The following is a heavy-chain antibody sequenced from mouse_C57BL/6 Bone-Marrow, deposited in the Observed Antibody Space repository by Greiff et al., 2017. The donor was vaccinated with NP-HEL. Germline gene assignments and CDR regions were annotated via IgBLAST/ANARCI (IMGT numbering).Heavy chain of an antibody. CDR2: INPNNGGT. CDR3: ARPLSDYFDY. CDR1: GYTFTDYY. V-gene: IGHV1-26*01. Sequence: VQLQQSGPELVKPGASVKISCKASGYTFTDYYMNWVKQSHGKSLEWIGDINPNNGGTSYNQKFKGKATLTVDKSSSTAYMELRSLTSEDSAVYYCARPLSDYFDYWGQGTTLTVSS. D-gene: IGHD6-1*01. J-gene: IGHJ2*01.